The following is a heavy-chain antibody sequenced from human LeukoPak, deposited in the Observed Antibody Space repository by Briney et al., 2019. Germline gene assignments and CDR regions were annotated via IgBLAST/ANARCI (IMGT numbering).Heavy chain of an antibody. J-gene: IGHJ4*02. D-gene: IGHD1-7*01. CDR1: GFTFSSYA. V-gene: IGHV3-30-3*01. Sequence: PGGSLRLSCAASGFTFSSYAMHWVRQAPGKGLEWVAAISYDGSNKYYADSVKGRFTISRDNSKNTLYLQMNSLRAEDTAVYYCARANNWNYVERSDYWGQGTLVTVPP. CDR3: ARANNWNYVERSDY. CDR2: ISYDGSNK.